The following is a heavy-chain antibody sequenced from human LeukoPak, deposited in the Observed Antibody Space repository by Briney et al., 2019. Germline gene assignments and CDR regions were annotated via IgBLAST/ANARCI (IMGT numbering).Heavy chain of an antibody. V-gene: IGHV1-69*06. CDR3: ARDLMYSYGYFDY. Sequence: SVKVSCKASGGTFSSYAISWVRQAPGQGLEWMGGIIPIFGTANYAQKFQGRVTITADKSTSTAYMELSSLRSEDTAVYYCARDLMYSYGYFDYWGQGTLVTVSS. J-gene: IGHJ4*02. CDR2: IIPIFGTA. D-gene: IGHD5-18*01. CDR1: GGTFSSYA.